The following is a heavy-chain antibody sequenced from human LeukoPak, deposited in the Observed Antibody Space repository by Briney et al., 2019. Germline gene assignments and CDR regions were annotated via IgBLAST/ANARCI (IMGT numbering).Heavy chain of an antibody. CDR3: VRYSNISLEL. V-gene: IGHV3-48*02. D-gene: IGHD4-11*01. CDR1: GFTFYDFG. Sequence: PGGSLRLSCAASGFTFYDFGMTVVRQAPGKGLEWVSYISSTGNTIFYADSVKGRFTISRDNAKNSLYLQMSSLRDEDTAVYYCVRYSNISLELWGQGTLVTVSS. J-gene: IGHJ4*02. CDR2: ISSTGNTI.